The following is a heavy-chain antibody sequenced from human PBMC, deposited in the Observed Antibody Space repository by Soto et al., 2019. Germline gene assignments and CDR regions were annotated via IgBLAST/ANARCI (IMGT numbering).Heavy chain of an antibody. CDR2: IYPGDSDT. Sequence: PGESLKISCKGSGYSFTSYWIGWVRQMPGKGLEWMGIIYPGDSDTRYSPSFQGQVTISADKSISTAYLQWSSLKASDTAMYYCARHGGDTAMVRAFDIWGHGTMVTVSS. CDR3: ARHGGDTAMVRAFDI. CDR1: GYSFTSYW. V-gene: IGHV5-51*01. D-gene: IGHD5-18*01. J-gene: IGHJ3*02.